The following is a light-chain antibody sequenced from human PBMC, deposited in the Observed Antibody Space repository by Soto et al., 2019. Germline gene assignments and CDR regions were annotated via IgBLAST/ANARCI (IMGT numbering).Light chain of an antibody. V-gene: IGLV2-14*01. CDR1: SSDVGGYNY. J-gene: IGLJ1*01. CDR2: EVS. Sequence: QSVLTQPASVSGSPGQSITISCTGTSSDVGGYNYVSWYQQHPGKAPKLIIYEVSNRPSGVSNRFSGSKSGNTASLTISGIQAEEEADYYCNSYTSKSTGVFGTGTKVTVL. CDR3: NSYTSKSTGV.